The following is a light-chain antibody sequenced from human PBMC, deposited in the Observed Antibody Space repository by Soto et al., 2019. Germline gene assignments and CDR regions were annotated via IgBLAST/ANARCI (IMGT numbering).Light chain of an antibody. CDR3: QHYGSSPYT. CDR2: GAL. CDR1: QSVSSTY. J-gene: IGKJ2*01. V-gene: IGKV3-20*01. Sequence: EIVLTQSPGTLPLSPGERAALCCRASQSVSSTYLAWYQQKPGQAPRLLIYGALSRATGIPDRFSGSGSGTDYTLTISRLEPEDFAVYYCQHYGSSPYTFGQGTKLEIK.